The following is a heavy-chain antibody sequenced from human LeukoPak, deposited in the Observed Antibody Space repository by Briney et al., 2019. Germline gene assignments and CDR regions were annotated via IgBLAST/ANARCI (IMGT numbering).Heavy chain of an antibody. CDR2: ISGSGGST. Sequence: GGSLRLSCAASGFTFSSYAMSWVRQAPGKGLEWVSAISGSGGSTYYADSVKGRFTISRDNSKNTLYLQMNSLRAEDTAVYYCARMTTVTSRFDYWGQGTLVTVSS. D-gene: IGHD4-17*01. V-gene: IGHV3-23*01. J-gene: IGHJ4*02. CDR1: GFTFSSYA. CDR3: ARMTTVTSRFDY.